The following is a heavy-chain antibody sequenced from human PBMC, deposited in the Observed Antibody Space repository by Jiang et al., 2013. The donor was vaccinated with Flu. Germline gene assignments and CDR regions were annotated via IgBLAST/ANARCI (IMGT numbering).Heavy chain of an antibody. J-gene: IGHJ5*02. CDR1: GYSFTHYA. CDR3: AREGLWDGKVVTDL. Sequence: SGAEVKKPGTSVKISCKASGYSFTHYAMNWVRQAPGQGLEWMGWINSNTGNPTYAPGLTGRFVFSLDTSLSTAFLQINNLQTEDSAIYFCAREGLWDGKVVTDLWGQGTLVRVSS. V-gene: IGHV7-4-1*02. CDR2: INSNTGNP. D-gene: IGHD2-21*02.